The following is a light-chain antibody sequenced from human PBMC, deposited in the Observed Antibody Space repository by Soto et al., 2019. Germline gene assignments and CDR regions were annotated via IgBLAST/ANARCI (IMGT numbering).Light chain of an antibody. Sequence: QSALTQPASVSGSPGQSITISCTGTSSDVGGYDYVSWYQQHPGKVPKLLIYEVTNRPSGLSNRFSASKSGNTASLTISGLQAEDEADYYCSSYTSTGTVVVFGSGTKVTVL. CDR1: SSDVGGYDY. CDR3: SSYTSTGTVVV. CDR2: EVT. J-gene: IGLJ1*01. V-gene: IGLV2-14*01.